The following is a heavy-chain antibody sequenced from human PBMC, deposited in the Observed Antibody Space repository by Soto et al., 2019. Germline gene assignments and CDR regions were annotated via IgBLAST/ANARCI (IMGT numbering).Heavy chain of an antibody. J-gene: IGHJ4*03. CDR1: GASIIAEQR. Sequence: QMQLEESGPGLVKPSETLSLTCAVSGASIIAEQRWTWVRQTPGKGLEWIGEIHHSGITRTNPSLMNRATIPVGKSRYQFFLTLTSVTASDTAVYYFARGFGWYAMVHWGQGTLVIV. CDR2: IHHSGIT. D-gene: IGHD6-19*01. V-gene: IGHV4-4*02. CDR3: ARGFGWYAMVH.